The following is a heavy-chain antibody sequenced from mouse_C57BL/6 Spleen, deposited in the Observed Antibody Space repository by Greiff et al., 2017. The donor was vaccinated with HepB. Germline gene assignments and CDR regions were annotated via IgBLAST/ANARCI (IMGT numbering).Heavy chain of an antibody. J-gene: IGHJ3*01. Sequence: VQLQQSGAELVKPGASVKLSCKASGYTFTSYWMHWVKQRPGQGLEWIGMIHPNSGSTNYNEKFKSKATLTVDKSSSTAYMQLSSLTSEDSAVYYCARAYYGYDAAWFAYWGQGTLVTVSA. V-gene: IGHV1-64*01. CDR1: GYTFTSYW. CDR2: IHPNSGST. CDR3: ARAYYGYDAAWFAY. D-gene: IGHD2-9*01.